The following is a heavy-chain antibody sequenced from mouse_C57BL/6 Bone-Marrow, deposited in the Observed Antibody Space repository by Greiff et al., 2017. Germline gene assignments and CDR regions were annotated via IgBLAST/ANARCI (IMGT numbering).Heavy chain of an antibody. CDR2: INPNNGGT. CDR1: GYTFTDYN. CDR3: ARCRYGSSPGDY. V-gene: IGHV1-18*01. D-gene: IGHD1-1*01. J-gene: IGHJ4*01. Sequence: VQLKESGPELVKPGASVKIPCKASGYTFTDYNMDWVKQSHGKSLEWIGDINPNNGGTIYNQKFKGKATLTVDKSSSTAYMELRSLTSEDTAVYYCARCRYGSSPGDYWGQGTSVTVSS.